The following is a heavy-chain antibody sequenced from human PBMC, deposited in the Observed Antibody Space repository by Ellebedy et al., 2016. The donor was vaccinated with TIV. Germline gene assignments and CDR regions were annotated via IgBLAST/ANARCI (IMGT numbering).Heavy chain of an antibody. V-gene: IGHV3-30*03. D-gene: IGHD3-10*01. CDR2: ISYDGSNK. CDR1: GFTFSSYG. Sequence: GGSLRLSXAASGFTFSSYGMHWVRQAPGKGLEWVAVISYDGSNKYYADSVKGRFTISRDNSKNTLYLQMNSLRAEDTAVYYCATTMVRGEADAFDIWGQGTMVTVSS. J-gene: IGHJ3*02. CDR3: ATTMVRGEADAFDI.